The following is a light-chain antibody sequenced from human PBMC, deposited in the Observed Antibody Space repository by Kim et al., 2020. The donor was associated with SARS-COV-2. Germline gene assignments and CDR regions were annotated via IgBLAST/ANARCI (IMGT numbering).Light chain of an antibody. CDR2: DAS. V-gene: IGKV3-20*01. CDR3: QQYGTSPCT. CDR1: QSVASNY. Sequence: IVLTQSPGTLSLSPGETATLSCRASQSVASNYLAWYQQKPGQAPRLLIFDASTRATGISDRFSGSGSGTDFSLTISRLEPEDFAVYYCQQYGTSPCTFGQGTKLVI. J-gene: IGKJ2*02.